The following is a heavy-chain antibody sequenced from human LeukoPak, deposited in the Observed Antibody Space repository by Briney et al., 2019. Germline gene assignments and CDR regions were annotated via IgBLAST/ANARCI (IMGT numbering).Heavy chain of an antibody. Sequence: ASVKVSCKASGYTFTSYDINWVRQATGQGLEWMGWMNPNSGNTGYAQKFQGRVTMTRNTSISTAYMELGSLRSEDTAVYYCARGPVLRYFDWLSTPYYFDYWGQGTLVTVSS. CDR1: GYTFTSYD. D-gene: IGHD3-9*01. V-gene: IGHV1-8*01. CDR3: ARGPVLRYFDWLSTPYYFDY. J-gene: IGHJ4*02. CDR2: MNPNSGNT.